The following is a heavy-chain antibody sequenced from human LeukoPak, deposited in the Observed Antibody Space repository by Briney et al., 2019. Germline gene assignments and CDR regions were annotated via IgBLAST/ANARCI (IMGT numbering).Heavy chain of an antibody. D-gene: IGHD1-26*01. J-gene: IGHJ5*02. CDR2: IYHSGST. V-gene: IGHV4-38-2*02. CDR1: GYSISSGYN. CDR3: ARDWHRIVGAIRLGPDNWFDP. Sequence: SETLSLTCTVSGYSISSGYNWGWIRQPPGKGLEWIGSIYHSGSTYYNPSLKSRVTISVDTSKNQFSLKLSSVTAADTAVYYCARDWHRIVGAIRLGPDNWFDPWGQGTLVTVSS.